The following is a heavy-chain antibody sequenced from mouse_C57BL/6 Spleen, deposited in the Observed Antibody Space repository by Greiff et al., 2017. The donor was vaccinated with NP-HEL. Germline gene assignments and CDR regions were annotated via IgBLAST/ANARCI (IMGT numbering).Heavy chain of an antibody. CDR2: IYPGSGST. CDR3: ARDGSSRLAY. Sequence: QVQLQQPGAELVKPGASVKMSCKASGYTFTSYWITWVKQRPGQGLEWIGDIYPGSGSTNYNEKCKSKATLTVDTSSSTAYMELSSLTSEDSAVYYWARDGSSRLAYWGQGTLVTVSA. V-gene: IGHV1-55*01. D-gene: IGHD1-1*01. J-gene: IGHJ3*01. CDR1: GYTFTSYW.